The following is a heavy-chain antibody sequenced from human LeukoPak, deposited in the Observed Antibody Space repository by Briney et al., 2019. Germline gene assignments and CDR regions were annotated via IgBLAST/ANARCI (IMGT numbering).Heavy chain of an antibody. Sequence: ASVKVSCKASGYTFTGYYMHWVRQAPGQGLEWMGWINPNSGGTNYAQKFQGRVTMTRDTPISTAYMELSRLRSDDTAVYYCARDFKRERSLDYWGQGTLVTVSS. CDR1: GYTFTGYY. CDR2: INPNSGGT. D-gene: IGHD1-26*01. V-gene: IGHV1-2*02. CDR3: ARDFKRERSLDY. J-gene: IGHJ4*02.